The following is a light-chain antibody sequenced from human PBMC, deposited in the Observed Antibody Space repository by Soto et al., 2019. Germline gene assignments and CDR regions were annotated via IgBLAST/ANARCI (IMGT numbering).Light chain of an antibody. Sequence: KVTQSPSFLSASVGDRVTITCRASQSIRSYLAWYQQKPGKAPKLLIYAASTLQSGVPSRFSGSGSGTEFTLTITSLQPEDFATYYCQQLNSYPITFGQGTQVEI. CDR1: QSIRSY. V-gene: IGKV1-9*01. CDR2: AAS. J-gene: IGKJ5*01. CDR3: QQLNSYPIT.